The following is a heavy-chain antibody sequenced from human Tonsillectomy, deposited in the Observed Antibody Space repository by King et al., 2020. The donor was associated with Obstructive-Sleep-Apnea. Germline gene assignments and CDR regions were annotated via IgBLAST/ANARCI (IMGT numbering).Heavy chain of an antibody. CDR3: ANGAGTYYFDY. CDR1: GYTFTSYY. Sequence: VQLVQSGAEVKKPGASVKVSCKASGYTFTSYYMQWVRQAPGQGLEWMGIINPSDGSTNYAQKFQVRVTMTRDTSTSTVYMDLSSLRSDDTAVYYCANGAGTYYFDYWGQGTLVTVSS. J-gene: IGHJ4*02. V-gene: IGHV1-46*01. CDR2: INPSDGST. D-gene: IGHD4/OR15-4a*01.